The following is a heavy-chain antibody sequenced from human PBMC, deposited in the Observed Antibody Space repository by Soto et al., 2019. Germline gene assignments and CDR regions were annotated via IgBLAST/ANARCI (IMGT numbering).Heavy chain of an antibody. J-gene: IGHJ6*02. CDR1: GFTVSSNY. D-gene: IGHD2-2*02. V-gene: IGHV3-53*02. Sequence: EVQLVETGGGSIQPGGSLRLSCAASGFTVSSNYMSWVRQAPGKGLEWVSIIYSGGSISYADSVKGRFTISRDNSKNTLYLQMNSLRAEDTAVYYCAREVYCSSSSCYTRYGMDVWGQGSTGTVAS. CDR3: AREVYCSSSSCYTRYGMDV. CDR2: IYSGGSI.